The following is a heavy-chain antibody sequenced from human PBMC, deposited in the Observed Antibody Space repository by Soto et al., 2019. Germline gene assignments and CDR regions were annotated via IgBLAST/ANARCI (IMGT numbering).Heavy chain of an antibody. J-gene: IGHJ3*02. V-gene: IGHV3-9*01. CDR1: GFTFDDYA. D-gene: IGHD3-16*02. CDR3: AKEMITFGGVIASDAFDI. CDR2: ISWNSGSI. Sequence: GGSLRLSCAASGFTFDDYAMHWVRQAPGKGLEWVSGISWNSGSIGYADSVKGRFTISRDNAKNSLYLQMNSPRAEDTALYYCAKEMITFGGVIASDAFDIWGQGTMVTVSS.